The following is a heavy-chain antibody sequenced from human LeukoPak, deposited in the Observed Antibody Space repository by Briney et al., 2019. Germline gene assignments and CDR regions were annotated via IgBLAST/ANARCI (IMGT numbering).Heavy chain of an antibody. CDR1: GFTFSSYG. Sequence: PGGSLRLSCAASGFTFSSYGMPWVRQAPGKGLEWVAVMSYDGSNKYYADSVKGRFTISRDNSKNTLYLQMNSLRAEDTAVYYCAKEHDLTAYYYDGETWGFDYWGQGTLVTVSS. CDR3: AKEHDLTAYYYDGETWGFDY. CDR2: MSYDGSNK. V-gene: IGHV3-30*18. J-gene: IGHJ4*02. D-gene: IGHD3-22*01.